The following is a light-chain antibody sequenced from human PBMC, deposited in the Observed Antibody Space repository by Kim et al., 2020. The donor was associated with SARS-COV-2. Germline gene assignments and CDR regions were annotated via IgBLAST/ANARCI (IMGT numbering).Light chain of an antibody. CDR2: EVT. Sequence: QSALTQPASVSGSPGQTITISCTGTSSDVDEYYYVSWYQQHPGKAPKLMIYEVTKRPSGVSYRFSGSKSGNTASLTISGLQAEDEAGYYCSSYTSSRGLLVFGGWTQLTVL. J-gene: IGLJ3*02. CDR1: SSDVDEYYY. V-gene: IGLV2-14*01. CDR3: SSYTSSRGLLV.